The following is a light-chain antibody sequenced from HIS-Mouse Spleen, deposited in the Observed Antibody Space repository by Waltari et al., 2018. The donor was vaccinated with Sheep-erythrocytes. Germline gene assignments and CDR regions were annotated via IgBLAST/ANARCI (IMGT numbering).Light chain of an antibody. CDR2: EVS. CDR3: AAWDDSLNGYV. Sequence: QSALTQPASVSGSPGQSITISCTGTSSDVGGYNYVSWYQQHQGKAPKLMIYEVSNRPSGVSNRFSGSKSGNTASLTISGLQSEDEADYYCAAWDDSLNGYVFGTGTKVTVL. V-gene: IGLV2-14*01. J-gene: IGLJ1*01. CDR1: SSDVGGYNY.